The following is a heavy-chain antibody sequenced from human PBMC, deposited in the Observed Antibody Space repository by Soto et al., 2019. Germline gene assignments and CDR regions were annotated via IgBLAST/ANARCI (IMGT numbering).Heavy chain of an antibody. D-gene: IGHD4-4*01. CDR1: GFTFSSYA. Sequence: PGGSLRLSCAASGFTFSSYAMSWVRQAPGKGLEWVSAISGSGGSTYYADSVKGRFTISRDNSKNTLYLQMNSLRAEDTAVYYCAKGGDYIYYYYYGMDVWSQGTTVTVSS. J-gene: IGHJ6*02. CDR2: ISGSGGST. CDR3: AKGGDYIYYYYYGMDV. V-gene: IGHV3-23*01.